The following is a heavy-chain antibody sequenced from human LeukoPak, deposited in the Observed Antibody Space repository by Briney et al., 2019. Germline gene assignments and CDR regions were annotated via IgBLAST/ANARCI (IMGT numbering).Heavy chain of an antibody. CDR1: GFTFSSYW. CDR3: ARVHYDRMGDAFDI. CDR2: INTDGSST. J-gene: IGHJ3*02. Sequence: PGGSLRLSCAASGFTFSSYWMHWVRQAPGKGLVWVSRINTDGSSTSYADSVKGRFTISRDNAKNTLYLQMNSLRAEDTAVYYCARVHYDRMGDAFDIWGQGTMVTVSS. V-gene: IGHV3-74*01. D-gene: IGHD1-14*01.